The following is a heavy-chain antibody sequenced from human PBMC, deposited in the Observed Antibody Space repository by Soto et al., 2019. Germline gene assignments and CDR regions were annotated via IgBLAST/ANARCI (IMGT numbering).Heavy chain of an antibody. D-gene: IGHD3-3*01. J-gene: IGHJ6*02. V-gene: IGHV1-69*13. CDR2: IIPIFGTA. CDR1: GGTFSSYA. CDR3: ARGGFWSGPYYYGMDV. Sequence: SVKVSCKASGGTFSSYAISWVRQAPGQGLEWMGGIIPIFGTANYAQKFQSRVTITADESTSTAYMELSSLRSEDTAVYYCARGGFWSGPYYYGMDVWGQGTTVTVSS.